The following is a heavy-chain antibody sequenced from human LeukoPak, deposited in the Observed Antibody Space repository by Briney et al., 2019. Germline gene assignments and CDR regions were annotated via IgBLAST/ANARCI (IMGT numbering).Heavy chain of an antibody. J-gene: IGHJ6*03. CDR1: GGSFSGYY. D-gene: IGHD2-2*02. Sequence: PSETLSLTCAVYGGSFSGYYWSWIRQPPGKGLEWIGEINHSGSTNYNPSLKSRVTISVDTSKNQFSLKLSSVTAADTAVYYCARERYCSCTGCYRNCYYYVLVWGKDATVSVPS. V-gene: IGHV4-34*01. CDR2: INHSGST. CDR3: ARERYCSCTGCYRNCYYYVLV.